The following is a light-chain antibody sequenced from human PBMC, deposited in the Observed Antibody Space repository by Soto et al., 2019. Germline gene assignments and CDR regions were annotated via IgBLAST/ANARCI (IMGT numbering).Light chain of an antibody. J-gene: IGLJ2*01. CDR2: SNN. Sequence: QSVLTQAPSASGTPGQRVTISCSGSSSNIGGNNVNWYQQFPGTAPKVLIYSNNQRPSGVPDRFSGSKSGTSASLAISGLQSADEADYYCATWDDNLNGLVFGGGTKVTVL. V-gene: IGLV1-44*01. CDR1: SSNIGGNN. CDR3: ATWDDNLNGLV.